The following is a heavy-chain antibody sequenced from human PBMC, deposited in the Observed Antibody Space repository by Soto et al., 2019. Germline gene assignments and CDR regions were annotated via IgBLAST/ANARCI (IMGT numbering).Heavy chain of an antibody. V-gene: IGHV3-48*01. CDR1: GFTFSSFH. CDR3: ASRAPDYDILTGPMDYFDY. Sequence: GGSLRLSCAASGFTFSSFHMNWVRQAPGRGLEWVSYITSSSDTIYYADSVKGRFTTSRDNGKNSLYLQMNSLRAEDAAVYYCASRAPDYDILTGPMDYFDYWGQGTLVTVSS. CDR2: ITSSSDTI. D-gene: IGHD3-9*01. J-gene: IGHJ4*02.